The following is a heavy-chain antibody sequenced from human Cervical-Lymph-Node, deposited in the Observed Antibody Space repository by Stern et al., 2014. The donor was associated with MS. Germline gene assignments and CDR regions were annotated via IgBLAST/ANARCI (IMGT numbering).Heavy chain of an antibody. D-gene: IGHD1-1*01. Sequence: QVQLVQAGAAMRKPGASVKISCEASGYTFNSYYINWVRQPLGQGLEWGALFNPSASLTTFAHRFQVCVTVTGDTSTSTVYIELTGLKSEDMAVYSCARVLSLATSDSWGQGTLVFVSS. J-gene: IGHJ4*02. CDR3: ARVLSLATSDS. CDR1: GYTFNSYY. CDR2: FNPSASLT. V-gene: IGHV1-46*02.